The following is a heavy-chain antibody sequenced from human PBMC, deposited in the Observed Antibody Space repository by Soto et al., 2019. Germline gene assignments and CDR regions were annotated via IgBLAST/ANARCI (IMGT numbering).Heavy chain of an antibody. CDR1: GFSLSTSGVG. D-gene: IGHD4-17*01. J-gene: IGHJ6*02. V-gene: IGHV2-5*02. Sequence: QITLKESGPTLVKPTQTLTLTCTFSGFSLSTSGVGVGWIRQPPGKALEWLALIYWDDDKRYSPSLKSSLTIXKXXSKHQVVLTLTNMDPVDTATYYCAHDYVAYSGMDVWGQGTTVTVSS. CDR3: AHDYVAYSGMDV. CDR2: IYWDDDK.